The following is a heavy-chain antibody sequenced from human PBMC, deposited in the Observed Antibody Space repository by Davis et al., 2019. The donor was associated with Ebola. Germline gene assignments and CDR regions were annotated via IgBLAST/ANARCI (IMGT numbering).Heavy chain of an antibody. CDR2: ISGSGGTE. Sequence: GGSLRLSCAASGFTFSSYEMNWVRQAPGKGLEWVSYISGSGGTEYYADSVQGRFTISRDSAKKLLYLQMNSLRAEDTGIYYCAREEVYDFWSGYQFYGMDVWGPGTTVIVSS. J-gene: IGHJ6*02. CDR1: GFTFSSYE. V-gene: IGHV3-48*03. CDR3: AREEVYDFWSGYQFYGMDV. D-gene: IGHD3-3*01.